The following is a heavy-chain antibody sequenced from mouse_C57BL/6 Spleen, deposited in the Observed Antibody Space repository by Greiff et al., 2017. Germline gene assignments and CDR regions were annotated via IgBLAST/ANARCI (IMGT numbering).Heavy chain of an antibody. J-gene: IGHJ4*01. D-gene: IGHD4-1*01. Sequence: VQLHQSGPELVKPGASVKISCKASGYTFTDYYMNWVKQSHGKSLEWIGDINPNNGGTSYNQKFKGKATLTVDKSSTTAYMELRSLTSEDSSVYYCDRPQTGTYAMDYWGQGTSVTVSS. CDR2: INPNNGGT. CDR3: DRPQTGTYAMDY. V-gene: IGHV1-26*01. CDR1: GYTFTDYY.